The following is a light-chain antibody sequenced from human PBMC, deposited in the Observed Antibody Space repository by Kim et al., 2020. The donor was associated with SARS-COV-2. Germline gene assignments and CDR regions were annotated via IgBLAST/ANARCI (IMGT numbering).Light chain of an antibody. Sequence: VALGQSRSITCRGDRIRNYYSSWYQQKPGQAPILVFYGKNNRPSGIPHRFSGSSSRDTATLTITGTQAEDEADYYCNSRDSSGVVFGGGTKVTVL. V-gene: IGLV3-19*01. CDR2: GKN. CDR1: RIRNYY. J-gene: IGLJ2*01. CDR3: NSRDSSGVV.